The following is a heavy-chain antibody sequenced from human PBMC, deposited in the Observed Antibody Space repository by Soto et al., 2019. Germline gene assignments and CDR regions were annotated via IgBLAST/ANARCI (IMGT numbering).Heavy chain of an antibody. D-gene: IGHD2-2*01. V-gene: IGHV5-51*01. CDR2: IYPGDSDT. CDR3: ATTAWIYCSSTSCSGFDI. J-gene: IGHJ3*02. CDR1: GYSFTSYW. Sequence: GESLKISCKGSGYSFTSYWIGWVRQMPGKGLEWMGIIYPGDSDTRYSPSFQGQVTISADKSISTGYLQWSSLKASDTAMYYCATTAWIYCSSTSCSGFDIWGQGTMVTVSS.